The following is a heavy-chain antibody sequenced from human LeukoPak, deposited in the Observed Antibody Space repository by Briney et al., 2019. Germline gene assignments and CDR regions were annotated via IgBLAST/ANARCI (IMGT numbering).Heavy chain of an antibody. V-gene: IGHV1-46*01. J-gene: IGHJ6*02. CDR2: INPSGGST. CDR1: GYTFTSYY. CDR3: ARSGVVPAARSIGYYGMDV. D-gene: IGHD2-2*01. Sequence: ASVKVSCKASGYTFTSYYMHWVRQAPGQGLEWMGIINPSGGSTSYAQKFQGRVTMTRDTSTSTVYMELSSLRSEDTAVYYCARSGVVPAARSIGYYGMDVWGQGTTVTVSS.